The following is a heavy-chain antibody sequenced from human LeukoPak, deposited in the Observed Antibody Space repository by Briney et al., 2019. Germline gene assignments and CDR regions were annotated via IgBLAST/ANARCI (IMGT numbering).Heavy chain of an antibody. Sequence: PSETLSLTCTVSGGSITGTTEYWGWIRQPPGKGPEWLGSIYHGGTTFYNPSRQSRATISLDKSKNQFSLRLSSVTAADTALYFCARHVGYCSTTRCYSFDYWGQGSLVTVSS. D-gene: IGHD2-2*01. CDR2: IYHGGTT. CDR1: GGSITGTTEY. V-gene: IGHV4-39*01. J-gene: IGHJ4*02. CDR3: ARHVGYCSTTRCYSFDY.